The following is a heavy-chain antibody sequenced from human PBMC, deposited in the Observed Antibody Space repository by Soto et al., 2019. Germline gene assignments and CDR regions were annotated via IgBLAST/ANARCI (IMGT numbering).Heavy chain of an antibody. Sequence: GESLKISCKGSGYSFTSYWISWVRQMPGKGLEWMGRIDPSDSYTNYSPSFQGHVTISADKSISTAYLQWSSLKASDTAMYYCARAPNYYDSSDLRVDYWGQGTLVTVSS. V-gene: IGHV5-10-1*01. CDR2: IDPSDSYT. D-gene: IGHD3-22*01. CDR1: GYSFTSYW. CDR3: ARAPNYYDSSDLRVDY. J-gene: IGHJ4*02.